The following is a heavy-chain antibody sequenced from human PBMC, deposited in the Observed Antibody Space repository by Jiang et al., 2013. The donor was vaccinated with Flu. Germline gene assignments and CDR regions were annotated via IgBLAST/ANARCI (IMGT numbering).Heavy chain of an antibody. Sequence: SCKASGYTFTSYAMNWVRQAPGQGLEWMGWINTNTGNPTYAQGFTGRFVFSLDTSVSTAYLQISSLKAEDTAVYYCARDLSHYGDYPYFDLWGRGTLVTVSS. CDR1: GYTFTSYA. J-gene: IGHJ2*01. CDR2: INTNTGNP. CDR3: ARDLSHYGDYPYFDL. D-gene: IGHD4-17*01. V-gene: IGHV7-4-1*02.